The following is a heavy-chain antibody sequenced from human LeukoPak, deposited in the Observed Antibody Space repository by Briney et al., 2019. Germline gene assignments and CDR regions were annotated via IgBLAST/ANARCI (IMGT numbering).Heavy chain of an antibody. CDR1: GGTFSSSA. Sequence: SVTVSXKVYGGTFSSSAISWERQAPGQGLERIGRIIPIFGTENYAQKFEGRVTITTDESTGTAYMELSSLRSEDTAVYYCASGAVTEIPWYFDLWGRGTLVTVSS. J-gene: IGHJ2*01. V-gene: IGHV1-69*05. CDR2: IIPIFGTE. D-gene: IGHD4-17*01. CDR3: ASGAVTEIPWYFDL.